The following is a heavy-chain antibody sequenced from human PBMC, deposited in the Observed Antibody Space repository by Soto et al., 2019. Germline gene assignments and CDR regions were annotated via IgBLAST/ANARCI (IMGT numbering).Heavy chain of an antibody. J-gene: IGHJ6*02. D-gene: IGHD6-6*01. CDR3: ARLGSSSSGDYYYGMDV. CDR2: ISSSCSTI. CDR1: GFTFSSYE. V-gene: IGHV3-48*03. Sequence: GGSLRLSCAASGFTFSSYEMNWVRQAPGKGLEWVSYISSSCSTIYYADSVKGRFTISRDNAKNSLYLQMNSLRAEDTAVYYCARLGSSSSGDYYYGMDVWGQGTTVTVSS.